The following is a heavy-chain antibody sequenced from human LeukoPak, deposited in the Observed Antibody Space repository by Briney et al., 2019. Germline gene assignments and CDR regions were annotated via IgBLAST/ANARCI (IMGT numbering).Heavy chain of an antibody. CDR1: GFTFSNYA. CDR2: IKQDGSKK. V-gene: IGHV3-7*03. CDR3: ARAMDV. Sequence: GGSLRLSCAASGFTFSNYAMSWVRQAPGKGLEWVANIKQDGSKKHYVDSVKGRFTISRDNAKNSLYLQMNSLRAEDTAVYYCARAMDVWGQGTTVTVSS. J-gene: IGHJ6*02.